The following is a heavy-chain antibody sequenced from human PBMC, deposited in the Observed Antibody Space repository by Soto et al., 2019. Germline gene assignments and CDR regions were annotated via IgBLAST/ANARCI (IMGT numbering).Heavy chain of an antibody. J-gene: IGHJ6*03. D-gene: IGHD3-10*01. V-gene: IGHV4-34*01. CDR2: INHSGST. Sequence: SETLSLTCAVYGGSFSGYYWSWIRQPPGKGLEWIGEINHSGSTNYNPSLKSRVTISVDTSKNQFSLKLSSVTAADTAVYYCARGAITMVRGVPKPYYYMDVWGKGTTVTVSS. CDR3: ARGAITMVRGVPKPYYYMDV. CDR1: GGSFSGYY.